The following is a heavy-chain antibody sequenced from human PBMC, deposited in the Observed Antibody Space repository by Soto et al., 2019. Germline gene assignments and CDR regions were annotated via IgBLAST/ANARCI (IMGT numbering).Heavy chain of an antibody. CDR3: AMAFVAPRLFYYYGMDV. Sequence: ASVRVSCKVFGYTLTKLSMHWVRQTPGKGLEWMGGFDPEDGETTYAQKFQGRVTMTEDTSPDTAYMEPISLISEYTAVYYCAMAFVAPRLFYYYGMDVGGQGTTVPVSS. D-gene: IGHD2-21*01. J-gene: IGHJ6*02. V-gene: IGHV1-24*01. CDR1: GYTLTKLS. CDR2: FDPEDGET.